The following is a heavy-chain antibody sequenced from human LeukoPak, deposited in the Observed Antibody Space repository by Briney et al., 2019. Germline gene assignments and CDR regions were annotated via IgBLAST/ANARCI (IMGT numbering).Heavy chain of an antibody. V-gene: IGHV1-69*01. D-gene: IGHD3-22*01. CDR3: ARRDGVVTHDAFDI. CDR2: IIPIFGTA. Sequence: GASVKVSCKASGGTFSSYAISWVRQAPGQGLEWMGGIIPIFGTANYAQKFQGRVTITADESTSTAYMELSSLRSEDTAVYCCARRDGVVTHDAFDIWGQGTMVSVSS. CDR1: GGTFSSYA. J-gene: IGHJ3*02.